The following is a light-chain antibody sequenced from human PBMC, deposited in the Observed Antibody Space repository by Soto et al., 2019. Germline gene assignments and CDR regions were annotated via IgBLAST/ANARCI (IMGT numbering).Light chain of an antibody. CDR3: QQYYSTPLT. CDR1: QSVLYSSNNKNY. Sequence: DIVMTQSPDSLAVSLGERATINCKSSQSVLYSSNNKNYLAWYQQKPGQPPELFIYWASTREPGVPDRFSGSGSGTDFTLTISSLQAEDVAVYYCQQYYSTPLTFGPGTKVDIK. CDR2: WAS. J-gene: IGKJ3*01. V-gene: IGKV4-1*01.